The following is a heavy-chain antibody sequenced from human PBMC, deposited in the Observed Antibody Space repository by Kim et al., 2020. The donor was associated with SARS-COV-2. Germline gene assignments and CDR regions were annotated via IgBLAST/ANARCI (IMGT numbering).Heavy chain of an antibody. J-gene: IGHJ4*02. CDR1: GFTFSDYS. Sequence: GGSLRLSCAASGFTFSDYSMNWVRQAPGKGLEWISSISSGSSYIFYGDSVKGRFTISRDNAKNSLYLQMNSLRPEDTAVYYCARDLGRDGPEVHPDYWAQGTLVTVSS. D-gene: IGHD3-16*01. CDR2: ISSGSSYI. CDR3: ARDLGRDGPEVHPDY. V-gene: IGHV3-21*01.